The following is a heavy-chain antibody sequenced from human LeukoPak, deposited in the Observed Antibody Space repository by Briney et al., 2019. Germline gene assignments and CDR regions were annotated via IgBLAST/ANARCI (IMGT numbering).Heavy chain of an antibody. Sequence: ASVKVSCTASGYTFTGYYMHWVRQAPGQGLEWMGWINPNSGGTNYAQKFQGRVTMTRDTSISTAYMELSRLRSDDTAVYYCAREGRNIVATTTEFDYWGQGTLVTVSS. J-gene: IGHJ4*02. V-gene: IGHV1-2*02. D-gene: IGHD5-12*01. CDR2: INPNSGGT. CDR3: AREGRNIVATTTEFDY. CDR1: GYTFTGYY.